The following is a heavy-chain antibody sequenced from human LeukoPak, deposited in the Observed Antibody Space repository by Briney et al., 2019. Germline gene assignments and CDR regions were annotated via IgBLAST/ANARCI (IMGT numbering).Heavy chain of an antibody. D-gene: IGHD6-13*01. CDR3: ARVQAAGNHYYYYYMDV. CDR2: IYTSGST. J-gene: IGHJ6*03. CDR1: GGSISSYY. V-gene: IGHV4-4*07. Sequence: PSETLSLTCTVSGGSISSYYWSWIRQPAGKGLEWIGRIYTSGSTNYNPPLKSRVTMSVDTSKNQFSQKLSSVTAADTAVYYCARVQAAGNHYYYYYMDVWGKGTTVTVSS.